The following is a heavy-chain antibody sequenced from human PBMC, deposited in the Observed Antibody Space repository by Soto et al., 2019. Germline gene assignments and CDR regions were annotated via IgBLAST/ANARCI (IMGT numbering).Heavy chain of an antibody. CDR1: GFTFSTYN. J-gene: IGHJ4*02. CDR3: ARAFVAAAGSSFDL. V-gene: IGHV3-21*01. D-gene: IGHD6-13*01. Sequence: GGSLRLSCAASGFTFSTYNMNCVRQAPGKGLEWVSSINSISSYRYYADSMKGRFTISRDNAKNSLYLQMNSLRAEDTAVYYCARAFVAAAGSSFDLWGQGTLVTVSS. CDR2: INSISSYR.